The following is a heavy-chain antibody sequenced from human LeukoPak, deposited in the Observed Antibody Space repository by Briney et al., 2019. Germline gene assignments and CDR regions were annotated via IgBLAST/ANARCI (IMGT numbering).Heavy chain of an antibody. CDR3: ASGAAVSPDD. CDR2: INPNSGGT. CDR1: VYTFTGYY. J-gene: IGHJ4*01. V-gene: IGHV1-2*06. Sequence: ASVKVSFKASVYTFTGYYMHWVRQAPGQGLEWMGRINPNSGGTNYAQKFQGRVSMTRDTSINTAYMQLSRLRSDDTAVCYSASGAAVSPDDWGKGTLVTVSS. D-gene: IGHD5/OR15-5a*01.